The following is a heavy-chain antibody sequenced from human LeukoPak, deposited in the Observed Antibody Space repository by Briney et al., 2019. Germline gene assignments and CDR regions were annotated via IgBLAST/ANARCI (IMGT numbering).Heavy chain of an antibody. CDR2: INPNSGGT. D-gene: IGHD3-22*01. CDR1: GGTFSSYA. Sequence: ASVKVSCKASGGTFSSYAISWVRQAPGQGLEWMGWINPNSGGTNYAQKFQGWVTMTRDTSISTAYMELSRLRSDDTAVYYCARDGVGSGYYYFDYWGQGTLVTVSS. CDR3: ARDGVGSGYYYFDY. V-gene: IGHV1-2*04. J-gene: IGHJ4*02.